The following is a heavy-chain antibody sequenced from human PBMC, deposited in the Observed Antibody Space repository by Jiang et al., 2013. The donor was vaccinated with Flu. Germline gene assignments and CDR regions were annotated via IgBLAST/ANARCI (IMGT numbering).Heavy chain of an antibody. Sequence: SGAEVKKPGTSVKVSCKASGFTFTSSAVRWVRQARGQRLEWIGWIVVGSGNTNYAQKFQERVAITRDMSTSTAYMELSSLRSEDTAVYYCAALPHYYGSGSYMERDDWGQGTLVTVSS. CDR1: GFTFTSSA. CDR3: AALPHYYGSGSYMERDD. J-gene: IGHJ4*02. V-gene: IGHV1-58*01. CDR2: IVVGSGNT. D-gene: IGHD3-10*01.